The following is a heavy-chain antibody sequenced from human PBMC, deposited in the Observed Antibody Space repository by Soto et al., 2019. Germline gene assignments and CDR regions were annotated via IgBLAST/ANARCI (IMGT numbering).Heavy chain of an antibody. CDR3: ARADFWSGYLFTVYGMDV. CDR1: GFTFSSYS. Sequence: GGSLRLSCAASGFTFSSYSMNWVRQAPGKGLEWVSYISSSSSTIYYADSVKGRFTISRDNAKNSLYLQMNSLRDEDTAVYYCARADFWSGYLFTVYGMDVWGQGTTVTVSS. J-gene: IGHJ6*02. D-gene: IGHD3-3*01. V-gene: IGHV3-48*02. CDR2: ISSSSSTI.